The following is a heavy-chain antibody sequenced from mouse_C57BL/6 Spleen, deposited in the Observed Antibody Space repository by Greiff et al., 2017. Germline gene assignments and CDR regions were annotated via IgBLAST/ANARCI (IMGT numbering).Heavy chain of an antibody. J-gene: IGHJ4*01. CDR1: GYTFTDYN. D-gene: IGHD2-2*01. CDR2: INPNNGGT. Sequence: EVQLQQSGPELVKPGASVKIPCKASGYTFTDYNMDWVKQSHGKSLEWIGDINPNNGGTIYNQKFKDKATLTVDKSSSTAYMQLSSLTSEDSAVYYCAREGGYYGYDEGDYYAMDYWGQGTSVTVSS. CDR3: AREGGYYGYDEGDYYAMDY. V-gene: IGHV1-18*01.